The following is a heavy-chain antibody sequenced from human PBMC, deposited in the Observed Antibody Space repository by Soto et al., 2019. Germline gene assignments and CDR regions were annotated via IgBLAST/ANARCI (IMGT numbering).Heavy chain of an antibody. V-gene: IGHV3-7*03. CDR2: IKQDGSEK. CDR3: ARLPGGTAPRPAY. CDR1: GFTFSSYW. D-gene: IGHD6-6*01. J-gene: IGHJ4*02. Sequence: GGSLRLSCAASGFTFSSYWMSWVRQAPGKGLEWVANIKQDGSEKYYVDSVKGRFTISRDNAKNSLYLQMNSLRAEDTAVYYCARLPGGTAPRPAYWGQGTPVTVSS.